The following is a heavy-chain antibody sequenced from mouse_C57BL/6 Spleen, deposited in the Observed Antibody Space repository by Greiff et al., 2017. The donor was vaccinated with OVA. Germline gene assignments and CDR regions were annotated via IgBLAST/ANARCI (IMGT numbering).Heavy chain of an antibody. CDR2: INYDGSST. J-gene: IGHJ1*03. Sequence: DVQLVESEGGLVQPGSSMKLSCTASGFTFSDYYMAWVRQVPEKGLEWVANINYDGSSTYYLDSLKSRFIISRDNAKNILYLQMSSLKSEDTATYYCAREGSYGAYWYFDVWGTGTTVTVSS. D-gene: IGHD1-1*02. V-gene: IGHV5-16*01. CDR3: AREGSYGAYWYFDV. CDR1: GFTFSDYY.